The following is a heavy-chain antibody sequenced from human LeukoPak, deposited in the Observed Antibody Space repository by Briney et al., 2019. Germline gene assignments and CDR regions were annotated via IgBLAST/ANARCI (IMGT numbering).Heavy chain of an antibody. V-gene: IGHV3-7*04. Sequence: GGSLRLSCIVSGFKFKNYWMSWVRQAPGKGLEWVANIKQDGSEKYSVDSVKGRFTISRDNAKNSLFLQMNSLRAEDTAVYYCARGHYGMDVWGQGTTVTVSS. CDR3: ARGHYGMDV. CDR1: GFKFKNYW. CDR2: IKQDGSEK. J-gene: IGHJ6*02.